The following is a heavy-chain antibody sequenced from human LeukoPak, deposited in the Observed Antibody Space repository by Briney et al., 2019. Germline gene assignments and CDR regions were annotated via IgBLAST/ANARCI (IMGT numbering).Heavy chain of an antibody. CDR1: GYTFTSYG. V-gene: IGHV1-18*01. CDR2: ISAYNGNT. J-gene: IGHJ3*02. D-gene: IGHD1-20*01. CDR3: ARVTFTDDAFDI. Sequence: EASVKVSCKASGYTFTSYGISWVRQAPGQGLEWMGWISAYNGNTNYAQKHQGRVTMTTDTSTSTAYMELRSLRSDDTAVYYCARVTFTDDAFDIWGQGTMVTVSS.